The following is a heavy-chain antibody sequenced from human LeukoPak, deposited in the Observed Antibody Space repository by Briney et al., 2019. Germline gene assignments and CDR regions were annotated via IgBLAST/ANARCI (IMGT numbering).Heavy chain of an antibody. V-gene: IGHV3-23*01. CDR2: ISGIGGST. CDR1: GFSFSNYA. J-gene: IGHJ4*02. CDR3: AAGMAYIDY. D-gene: IGHD5-24*01. Sequence: GGSLRLSCAASGFSFSNYAVSWVRQAPGKGLEWVSAISGIGGSTYYADSVKGRFTISRDSSKNTLYLQMNSLRAEDTAVYYCAAGMAYIDYWGQGTLVTVSS.